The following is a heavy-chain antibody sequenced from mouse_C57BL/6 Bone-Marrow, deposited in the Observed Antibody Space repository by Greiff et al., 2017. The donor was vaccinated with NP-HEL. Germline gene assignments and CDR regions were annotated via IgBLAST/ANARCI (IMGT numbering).Heavy chain of an antibody. D-gene: IGHD1-1*01. CDR3: ASNGSSPWYFDV. Sequence: EVQLQQSGPELVKPGASVKISCKASGYTFTDYYMNWVKQSHGKSLEWIGDINPNNGGTSYNQKFKGKATLTVDKSSSTAYMELRSLTSEDSAVYYCASNGSSPWYFDVWGTGTTVTVSS. J-gene: IGHJ1*03. V-gene: IGHV1-26*01. CDR1: GYTFTDYY. CDR2: INPNNGGT.